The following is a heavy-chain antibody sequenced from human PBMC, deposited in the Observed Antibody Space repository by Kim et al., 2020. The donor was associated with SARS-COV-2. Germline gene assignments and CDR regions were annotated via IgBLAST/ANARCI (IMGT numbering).Heavy chain of an antibody. J-gene: IGHJ4*02. D-gene: IGHD6-19*01. V-gene: IGHV4-34*01. CDR3: ARVGWLVFDY. CDR2: INHSGSS. CDR1: GGSFSGYY. Sequence: SETLSLTCAVYGGSFSGYYWSWIRQPPGKGLEWIGEINHSGSSNYNPSLKSRVTISVDTSKNQFSLKLSSVTDADTAVYYCARVGWLVFDYWGQGTLVTVAS.